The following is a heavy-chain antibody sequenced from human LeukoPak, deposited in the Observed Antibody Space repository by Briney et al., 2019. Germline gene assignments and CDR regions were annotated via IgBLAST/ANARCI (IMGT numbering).Heavy chain of an antibody. D-gene: IGHD3-22*01. Sequence: QAGGSLRLSCAASGFTFSGSAMHWVRQAPGKGLEWVSYISSSSSTIYYADSVKGRFTISRDNAKNSLYLQMNSLRAEDTAVYYCARGSTYYDSSGQVPFDYWGQGTLVTVSS. CDR1: GFTFSGSA. J-gene: IGHJ4*02. CDR2: ISSSSSTI. CDR3: ARGSTYYDSSGQVPFDY. V-gene: IGHV3-48*01.